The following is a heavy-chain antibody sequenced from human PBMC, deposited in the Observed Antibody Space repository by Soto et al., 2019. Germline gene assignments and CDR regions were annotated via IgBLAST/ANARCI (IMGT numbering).Heavy chain of an antibody. D-gene: IGHD5-12*01. CDR3: AKGDNLGPKTGYAFDP. CDR2: TYFRSKWYN. V-gene: IGHV6-1*01. CDR1: GDSVSSNTAS. J-gene: IGHJ5*02. Sequence: SQTLSLTCAISGDSVSSNTASWNWIRQSPSRGLEWLGRTYFRSKWYNDYAVSVKSRIIINPDTSNNQFSLQLNSVTPEDTAVYFCAKGDNLGPKTGYAFDPWGQGIMLTAPQ.